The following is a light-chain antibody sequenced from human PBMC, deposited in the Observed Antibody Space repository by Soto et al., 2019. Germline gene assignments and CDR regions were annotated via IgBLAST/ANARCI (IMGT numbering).Light chain of an antibody. Sequence: DIQMTQSPSTLSASVGDRVTITCRASQSISSWLAWYQQKPGKAPKLLIYEASSSEIGVPPRFSGSGFGTEFTLTISSLQPDDYATYYCQHYKESSTFGQGTRLEIQ. J-gene: IGKJ1*01. CDR3: QHYKESST. CDR1: QSISSW. V-gene: IGKV1-5*03. CDR2: EAS.